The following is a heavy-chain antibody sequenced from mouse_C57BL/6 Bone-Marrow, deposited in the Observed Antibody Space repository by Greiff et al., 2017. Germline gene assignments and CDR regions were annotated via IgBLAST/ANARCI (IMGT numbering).Heavy chain of an antibody. J-gene: IGHJ1*03. D-gene: IGHD1-1*01. CDR1: GYAFSSYW. Sequence: QVQLQQSGAELVKPGASVKISCKASGYAFSSYWMNWVKQRPGKGLEWIGQIYPGDGDTNYNGKFKGKATLTADKSYSTAYMQLNSLTSEDSAVYFCARLNYCGSSYGYIDVWGTGTTVTVSS. V-gene: IGHV1-80*01. CDR3: ARLNYCGSSYGYIDV. CDR2: IYPGDGDT.